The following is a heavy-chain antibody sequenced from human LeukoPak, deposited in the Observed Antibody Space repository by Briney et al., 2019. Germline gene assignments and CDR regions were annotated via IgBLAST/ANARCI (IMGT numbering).Heavy chain of an antibody. CDR2: IYYGGST. D-gene: IGHD2-8*01. CDR3: ARDDCTNGVCYYFDY. V-gene: IGHV4-39*07. J-gene: IGHJ4*02. Sequence: PSETLSFTCTVSGGSISSSSYYWAWIRQPPGKGLEWIGSIYYGGSTYYNPSLKSRVTISVDTSKTQFSLKLSSVTAADTAVYYCARDDCTNGVCYYFDYWGQGTLVTVSS. CDR1: GGSISSSSYY.